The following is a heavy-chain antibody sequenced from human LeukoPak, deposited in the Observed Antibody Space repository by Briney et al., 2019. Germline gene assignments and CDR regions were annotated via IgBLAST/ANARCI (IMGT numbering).Heavy chain of an antibody. Sequence: GGSLRLSCAPSGFTFSSYAMSWVRQAPGKGLEWVSAISGSGGSTYYADSVKGRFTISRDNSKNTLYLQMNSLRAEDTAVYYCATRGVTATYYFAYWGQGTLVTVSS. V-gene: IGHV3-23*01. D-gene: IGHD2-21*02. CDR3: ATRGVTATYYFAY. CDR2: ISGSGGST. J-gene: IGHJ4*02. CDR1: GFTFSSYA.